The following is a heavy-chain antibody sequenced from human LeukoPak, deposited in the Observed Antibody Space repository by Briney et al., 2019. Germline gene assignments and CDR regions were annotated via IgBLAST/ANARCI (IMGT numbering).Heavy chain of an antibody. V-gene: IGHV3-30-3*01. CDR1: GFTFSSYA. CDR2: ISYDGSNK. J-gene: IGHJ5*02. CDR3: ASEHYGSGSA. D-gene: IGHD3-10*01. Sequence: GGSLRLSCAASGFTFSSYAMHWVRQAPGKGLEWVAVISYDGSNKYYADSVKGRFTISRDNSKNTLYLQMNSLRAEDTAVYYCASEHYGSGSAWGQGTLVTVSS.